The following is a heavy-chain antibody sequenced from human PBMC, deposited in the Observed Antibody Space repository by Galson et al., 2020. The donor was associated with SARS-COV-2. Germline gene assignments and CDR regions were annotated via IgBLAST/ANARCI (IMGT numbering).Heavy chain of an antibody. CDR1: EFTFSSFA. V-gene: IGHV3-30*01. CDR3: ARDETCAFDI. CDR2: IAYDGVNK. Sequence: GGSLRLSCAASEFTFSSFAMHWVRQAPGMGLEWVALIAYDGVNKFYADSVKGRFTISRDNSKSTLYLQMNSLRAEDTAVYYCARDETCAFDIWGQGTRVAVSS. J-gene: IGHJ3*02.